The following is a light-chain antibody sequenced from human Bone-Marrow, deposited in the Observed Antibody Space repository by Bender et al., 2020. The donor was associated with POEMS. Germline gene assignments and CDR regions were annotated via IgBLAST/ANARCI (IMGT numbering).Light chain of an antibody. CDR3: SAWDDSLSGWV. CDR2: DST. Sequence: QSVLTQPPSVSGAPGQRVTISCTGSSSNIGAGYDVHWYQQVPGTAPKVVIYDSTSRPSGVPDRFSGSKSGTAVSLAIIELQSEDEALYYCSAWDDSLSGWVFGGGTKLTVL. CDR1: SSNIGAGYD. V-gene: IGLV1-40*01. J-gene: IGLJ3*02.